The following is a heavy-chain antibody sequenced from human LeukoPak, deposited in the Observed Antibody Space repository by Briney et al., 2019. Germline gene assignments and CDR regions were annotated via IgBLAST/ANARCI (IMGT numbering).Heavy chain of an antibody. V-gene: IGHV3-30*18. CDR3: AKDEDVGVPAAMPNWFDP. CDR2: ISYDGSNK. D-gene: IGHD2-2*01. Sequence: PGGSLTLSCAASGFTFSSYGMHWVRPAPGKGLEWVAVISYDGSNKYYADSVKGRFTISRDNSKNTLYLQMNSLRAEDTAVYYCAKDEDVGVPAAMPNWFDPWGQGTLVTVSS. J-gene: IGHJ5*02. CDR1: GFTFSSYG.